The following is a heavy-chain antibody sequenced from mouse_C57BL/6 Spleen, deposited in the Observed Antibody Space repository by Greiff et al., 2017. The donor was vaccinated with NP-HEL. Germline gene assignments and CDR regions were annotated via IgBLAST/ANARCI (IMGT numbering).Heavy chain of an antibody. Sequence: EVQLVESGGGLVKPGGSLKLSCAASGFTFSSYAMSWVRQTPEQRLEWVATISDGGSYTYYPDNVKGRFTISRDNAKNNLYLQMSHLKSEDTAMYYCARDRGFAYWGQGTLVTVSA. CDR1: GFTFSSYA. CDR2: ISDGGSYT. V-gene: IGHV5-4*01. D-gene: IGHD3-3*01. CDR3: ARDRGFAY. J-gene: IGHJ3*01.